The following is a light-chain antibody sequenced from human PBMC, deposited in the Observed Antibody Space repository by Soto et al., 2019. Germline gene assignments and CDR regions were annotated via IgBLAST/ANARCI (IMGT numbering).Light chain of an antibody. J-gene: IGLJ1*01. CDR1: SSNIGAGYD. CDR3: QSYDSGLSGNYV. CDR2: GNS. Sequence: QAVVTQPPSVSGAPGQRVTISCTGSSSNIGAGYDVHWYQQLPGTAPKLLIYGNSNRPSEVPDRFSGSKSGTSASLAITGRQAEDEADYYCQSYDSGLSGNYVFGTGTKLTVL. V-gene: IGLV1-40*01.